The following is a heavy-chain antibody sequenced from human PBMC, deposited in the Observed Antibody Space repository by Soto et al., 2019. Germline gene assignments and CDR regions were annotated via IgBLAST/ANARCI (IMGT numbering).Heavy chain of an antibody. V-gene: IGHV3-48*01. CDR1: GFTFSSYS. Sequence: EVQLVESGGGLVQPGGSLRLSCAASGFTFSSYSMNWVRQAPGKGLECVSDISSGGSTVYYADSVKGRFTISRDNAKNSVDLQMDSLRVEDTAVYYCARDRPGLGGCSSTTCYAFDYWGQGTLVTVSS. CDR3: ARDRPGLGGCSSTTCYAFDY. D-gene: IGHD2-2*01. J-gene: IGHJ4*02. CDR2: ISSGGSTV.